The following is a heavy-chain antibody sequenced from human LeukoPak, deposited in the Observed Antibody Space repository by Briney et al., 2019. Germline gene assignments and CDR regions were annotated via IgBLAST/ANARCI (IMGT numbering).Heavy chain of an antibody. J-gene: IGHJ6*04. Sequence: GESLKISCKGSGYSFTSYWISWVRQMPGKSLEWMGRIDPSDSYTNYSPSFQGHVTISADKSISTAYLQWSSLKASDTAMYYCARRGYCSGGSCRGYYYGMDVWGKGTTVTVSS. D-gene: IGHD2-15*01. CDR2: IDPSDSYT. V-gene: IGHV5-10-1*01. CDR3: ARRGYCSGGSCRGYYYGMDV. CDR1: GYSFTSYW.